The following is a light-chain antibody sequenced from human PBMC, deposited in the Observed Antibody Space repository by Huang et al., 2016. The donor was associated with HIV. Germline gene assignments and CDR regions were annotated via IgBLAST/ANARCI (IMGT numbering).Light chain of an antibody. V-gene: IGKV3-15*01. CDR1: QSVSSN. CDR3: QQYNNWPRT. Sequence: ERVLTQSPVSLSVSPGERATLSCRASQSVSSNLAWYQQKPGQAPRLLIYDASTRASDIPDRFSGSGSEIEFTLTISSLQSEDFAIYYCQQYNNWPRTFGQGTKLESK. CDR2: DAS. J-gene: IGKJ2*01.